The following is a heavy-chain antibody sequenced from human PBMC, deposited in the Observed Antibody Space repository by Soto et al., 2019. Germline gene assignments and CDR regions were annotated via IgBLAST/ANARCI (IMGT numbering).Heavy chain of an antibody. CDR3: ARDLYSSSARYFDY. D-gene: IGHD6-6*01. J-gene: IGHJ4*01. CDR2: ISSSSSYI. Sequence: EVQLVESGGGLVKPGGSLRLSCAASGFTFSSYSMNWVRQAPGKGLEWVSSISSSSSYIYYADSVKGRFTISRDNAKNSLYLQMNSLRAEDTAVYDCARDLYSSSARYFDYCGHGTLVTVSS. V-gene: IGHV3-21*01. CDR1: GFTFSSYS.